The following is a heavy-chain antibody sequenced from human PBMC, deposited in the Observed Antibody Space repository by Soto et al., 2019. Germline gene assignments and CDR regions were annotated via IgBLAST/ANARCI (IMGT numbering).Heavy chain of an antibody. CDR2: IVPVFGRP. D-gene: IGHD5-12*01. Sequence: SVKVSCKASGGSFSNFGISWVRQAPGQGLEWMGGIVPVFGRPNYAQRFRGRLTITADESTSTGYMELTSLRSDDTAVYYCAREGSGYNFWGQGTQVTVSS. CDR3: AREGSGYNF. CDR1: GGSFSNFG. J-gene: IGHJ4*02. V-gene: IGHV1-69*13.